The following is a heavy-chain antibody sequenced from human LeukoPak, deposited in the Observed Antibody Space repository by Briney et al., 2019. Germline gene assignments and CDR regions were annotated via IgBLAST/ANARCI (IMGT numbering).Heavy chain of an antibody. CDR3: ARVRVQLWPPYYMDV. D-gene: IGHD5-18*01. V-gene: IGHV4-30-4*08. CDR2: IYYSGST. CDR1: GGSISSGDYY. Sequence: MPSETLSLTCTVSGGSISSGDYYWSWIRQPPGKGLEWIGYIYYSGSTYYNPSLKSRVTISVDTSKNQFSLKLSSVTAADTAVCYCARVRVQLWPPYYMDVWGKGTTVTVSS. J-gene: IGHJ6*03.